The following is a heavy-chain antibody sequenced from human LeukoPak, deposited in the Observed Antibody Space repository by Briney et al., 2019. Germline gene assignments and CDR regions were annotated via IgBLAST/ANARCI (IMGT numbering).Heavy chain of an antibody. CDR3: AKDGRELLVDAFDI. CDR2: IRYDGSNK. D-gene: IGHD1-26*01. J-gene: IGHJ3*02. Sequence: GGSLRLSCAASGFTFSSYGMHWVRQAPGKGLEWVAFIRYDGSNKYYADSVKGRFTISRDNSKNTLYLQMNSLRAEDTAVYCCAKDGRELLVDAFDIWGQGTMVTVSS. V-gene: IGHV3-30*02. CDR1: GFTFSSYG.